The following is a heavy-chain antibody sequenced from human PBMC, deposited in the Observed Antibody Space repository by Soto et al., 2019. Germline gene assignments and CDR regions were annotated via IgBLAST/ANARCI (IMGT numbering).Heavy chain of an antibody. Sequence: PSETLSLTCTVSGGSVSSGSYYWSWIRQPPGKGLEWIGYIYYSGSTNYNPSLKSRVTISVDTSKNQFSLKLSSVTAADTAVYYCARDLRLPGYSSSWPGYWFDPWGQGTLVTVSS. CDR2: IYYSGST. CDR3: ARDLRLPGYSSSWPGYWFDP. V-gene: IGHV4-61*01. D-gene: IGHD6-13*01. CDR1: GGSVSSGSYY. J-gene: IGHJ5*02.